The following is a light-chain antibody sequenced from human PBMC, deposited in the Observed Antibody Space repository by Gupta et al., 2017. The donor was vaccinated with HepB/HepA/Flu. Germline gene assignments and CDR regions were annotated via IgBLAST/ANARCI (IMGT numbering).Light chain of an antibody. J-gene: IGLJ3*02. V-gene: IGLV2-14*03. CDR2: DVT. Sequence: QSALTQPASVSGTLGQSITSSCTGPSGDVGGFKYVSWYQQYPGQAPKLMIYDVTNRLSGVSTRFSGSKSGTTASLTIAWLHAEDEADYYCRSYISSNTTSVFGGGTELTVL. CDR3: RSYISSNTTSV. CDR1: SGDVGGFKY.